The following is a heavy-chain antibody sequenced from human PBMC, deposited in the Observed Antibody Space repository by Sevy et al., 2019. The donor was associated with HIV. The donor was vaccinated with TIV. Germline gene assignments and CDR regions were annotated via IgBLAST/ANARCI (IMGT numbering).Heavy chain of an antibody. CDR2: IYYSGST. CDR3: ARDHSRSYYDSWFDP. J-gene: IGHJ5*02. V-gene: IGHV4-61*01. Sequence: SETLSLTCTVSGGSVSSDNYYWSWIRQPPGKGLEWIGNIYYSGSTNYNPSLKSRVTISVDTSKNQFSLKLSSVTAADTAVYYCARDHSRSYYDSWFDPWGQGTLVTASS. D-gene: IGHD1-26*01. CDR1: GGSVSSDNYY.